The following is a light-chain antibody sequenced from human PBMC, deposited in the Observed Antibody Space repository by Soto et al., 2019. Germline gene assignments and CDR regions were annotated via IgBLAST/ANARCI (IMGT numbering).Light chain of an antibody. CDR1: QSLRSN. Sequence: IVMTQSPPTLSVSPGEEATLACRASQSLRSNLAWYQQKPGQAPRLLIYGASTRATGIPARFSDSGSGTEFTLTISSLQSEDFAVYYCQQYSYWPRTFGQGTKVEI. V-gene: IGKV3-15*01. CDR3: QQYSYWPRT. CDR2: GAS. J-gene: IGKJ1*01.